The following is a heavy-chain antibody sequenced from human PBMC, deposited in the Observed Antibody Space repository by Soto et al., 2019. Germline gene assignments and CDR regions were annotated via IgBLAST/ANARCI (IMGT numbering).Heavy chain of an antibody. V-gene: IGHV4-31*03. CDR1: GGSISSGGYY. D-gene: IGHD3-16*02. CDR2: IYYCGST. J-gene: IGHJ4*02. CDR3: ARLGTLWGSYRYTQDFDY. Sequence: QVQLQESGPGLVKPSQTLSLTCTVSGGSISSGGYYWSWIRQHPGKGLEWIGYIYYCGSTYYNPSLKSRVTISVDTSKNQFSLKLSSVTAADTAVYYCARLGTLWGSYRYTQDFDYWGQRTLVTVSS.